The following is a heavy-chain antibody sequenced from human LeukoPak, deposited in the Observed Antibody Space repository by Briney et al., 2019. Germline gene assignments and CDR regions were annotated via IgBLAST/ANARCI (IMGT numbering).Heavy chain of an antibody. V-gene: IGHV4-59*01. CDR3: ARASITYYYYYYMGV. CDR1: GGSISSYY. CDR2: IHYSGST. Sequence: SETLSLTCTVSGGSISSYYWTWIRQPPGKGLEWIGYIHYSGSTNYNPSLKSRVTISVDTSKNQFSLKLSSVTATDTAVYYCARASITYYYYYYMGVWGKGTTVTVSS. J-gene: IGHJ6*03. D-gene: IGHD1-14*01.